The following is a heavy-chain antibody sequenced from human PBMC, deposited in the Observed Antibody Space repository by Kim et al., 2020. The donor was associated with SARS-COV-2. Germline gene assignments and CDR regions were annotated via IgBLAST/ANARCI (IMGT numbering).Heavy chain of an antibody. D-gene: IGHD1-1*01. CDR1: GFTFSRYG. Sequence: GGSLRLSCSASGFTFSRYGLHWVRQAPGKGLEWVAAIAYGGGNKYYADSVKGRFTISRDNAKNTLFLQMNSLRAEDTAAYYCAKDQGGGWDDSVAWGGG. J-gene: IGHJ5*02. CDR2: IAYGGGNK. V-gene: IGHV3-30*18. CDR3: AKDQGGGWDDSVA.